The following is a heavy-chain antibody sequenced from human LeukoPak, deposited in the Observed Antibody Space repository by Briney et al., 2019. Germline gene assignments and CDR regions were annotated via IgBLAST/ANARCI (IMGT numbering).Heavy chain of an antibody. CDR3: ARGWFGELLFRFFEF. J-gene: IGHJ4*02. CDR2: ISGSGGST. Sequence: PGGSLRLSCAASGFTFSNYAMSWVRQAPGKGLEWVSAISGSGGSTYYADSVKGRFTISRDNSKKTLYLQMNSLRAEDTAVYYCARGWFGELLFRFFEFWGQGTLVTVSS. CDR1: GFTFSNYA. V-gene: IGHV3-23*01. D-gene: IGHD3-10*01.